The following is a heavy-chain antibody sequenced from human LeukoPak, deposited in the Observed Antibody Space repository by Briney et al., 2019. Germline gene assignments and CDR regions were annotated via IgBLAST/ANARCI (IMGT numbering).Heavy chain of an antibody. V-gene: IGHV4-34*01. CDR3: ARAAREDIVATSGVDY. J-gene: IGHJ4*02. D-gene: IGHD5-12*01. CDR1: GGSFSGYY. Sequence: SEILSLTCAVYGGSFSGYYWSWIRQPPGKGLEWIGEINHSGSTNYNPSLKSRVTISVDTSKNQFSLKLSSVTAADTAVYYCARAAREDIVATSGVDYWGQGTLVTVSS. CDR2: INHSGST.